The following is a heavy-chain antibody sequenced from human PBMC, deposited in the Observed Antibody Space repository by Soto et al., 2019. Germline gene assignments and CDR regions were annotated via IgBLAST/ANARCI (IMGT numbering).Heavy chain of an antibody. CDR1: GGTFSSNT. Sequence: GASVKVSCKASGGTFSSNTISWVRQAPGQGLEWMGRIIPILGIANYAQKFQGRVTITADKSTSTAYMELSSLRSEDTAVYYCATSSSSLSADYWGQGTLVTVSS. J-gene: IGHJ4*02. V-gene: IGHV1-69*02. CDR2: IIPILGIA. D-gene: IGHD6-6*01. CDR3: ATSSSSLSADY.